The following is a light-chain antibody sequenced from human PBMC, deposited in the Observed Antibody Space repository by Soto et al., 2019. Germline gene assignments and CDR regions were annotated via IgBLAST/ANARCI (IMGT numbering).Light chain of an antibody. Sequence: EIVLTQSPGTLSLSPGERALLSCRASQSLSRNSLAWYQQKPGQAPRLLISGASSRATGISDRFSGSGSGTDFTLTISRLEPEDFAVYYCHQFGSFPRTFGQGTKVDIK. V-gene: IGKV3-20*01. CDR2: GAS. CDR1: QSLSRNS. CDR3: HQFGSFPRT. J-gene: IGKJ1*01.